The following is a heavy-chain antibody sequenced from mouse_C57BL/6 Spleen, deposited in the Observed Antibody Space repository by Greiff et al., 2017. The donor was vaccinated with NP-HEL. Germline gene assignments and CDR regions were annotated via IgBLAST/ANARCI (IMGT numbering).Heavy chain of an antibody. V-gene: IGHV14-1*01. D-gene: IGHD1-1*01. CDR1: GFNIKDYY. Sequence: VHVKQSGAELVRPGASVKLSCTASGFNIKDYYMHWVKQRPEQGLEWIGRIDPEDGDTEYAPKFQGKATMTADTSSNTAYLQLSSLTSEDTAVYYCTPDRGLSSQGAMDYWGQGTSVTVAS. J-gene: IGHJ4*01. CDR2: IDPEDGDT. CDR3: TPDRGLSSQGAMDY.